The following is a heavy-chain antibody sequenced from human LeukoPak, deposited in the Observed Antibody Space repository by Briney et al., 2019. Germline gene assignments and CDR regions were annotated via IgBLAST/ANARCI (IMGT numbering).Heavy chain of an antibody. J-gene: IGHJ5*02. Sequence: SETLSLTCTVSGGSISSSSYYWGWIRQPPGKGLEWIGSIYYSGSTYYNPSLKSRVTISVDTSKNQFSLKLSSVTAADTAVYYCARVPRVVAAMGVANWFDPWGQGTLVTVSS. CDR2: IYYSGST. V-gene: IGHV4-39*07. CDR3: ARVPRVVAAMGVANWFDP. CDR1: GGSISSSSYY. D-gene: IGHD2-15*01.